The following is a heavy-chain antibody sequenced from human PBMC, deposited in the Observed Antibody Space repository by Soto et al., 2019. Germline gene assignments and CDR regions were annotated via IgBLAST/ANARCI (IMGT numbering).Heavy chain of an antibody. D-gene: IGHD3-10*01. V-gene: IGHV4-34*01. Sequence: SETLSLTCAVYGGSFSGYYWSWIRQPPGKGLEWIGEINHSGSTNYNPSLKSRVTISVDTSKNQFSLKLSSVTAADTAVYYCARGRGYGSGNSFDYWGQGTLVTVSS. CDR2: INHSGST. J-gene: IGHJ4*02. CDR1: GGSFSGYY. CDR3: ARGRGYGSGNSFDY.